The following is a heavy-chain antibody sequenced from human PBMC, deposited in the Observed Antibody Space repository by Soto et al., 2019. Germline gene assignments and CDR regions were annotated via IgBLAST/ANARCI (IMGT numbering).Heavy chain of an antibody. CDR1: CDSISSSPYY. CDR3: AHLRDYNNYGWFDP. J-gene: IGHJ5*02. D-gene: IGHD4-4*01. V-gene: IGHV4-39*01. Sequence: QLQLQESGPGLVKPSETLSLTCSVSCDSISSSPYYWAWIRQPPGQALEWIGNVSYSGTSYRNPSLKSRVTLSVDRSKNQFSLHLTSVTAADSAVYYCAHLRDYNNYGWFDPWGPGSLVTVSS. CDR2: VSYSGTS.